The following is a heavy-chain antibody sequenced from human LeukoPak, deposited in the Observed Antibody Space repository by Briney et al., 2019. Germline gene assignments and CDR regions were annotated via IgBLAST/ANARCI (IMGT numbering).Heavy chain of an antibody. CDR2: VSGSGGST. D-gene: IGHD3-3*01. V-gene: IGHV3-23*01. J-gene: IGHJ4*02. Sequence: PGGSLRLSCAASGFTFSSYAMSWVRQAPGKGLEWVSAVSGSGGSTYYADSVKGRFTISRDNSKNTLYLQMNSLRAEDTAVYYCAKDRYDFWSGYYRGYYFDYWGQGALVTVSS. CDR3: AKDRYDFWSGYYRGYYFDY. CDR1: GFTFSSYA.